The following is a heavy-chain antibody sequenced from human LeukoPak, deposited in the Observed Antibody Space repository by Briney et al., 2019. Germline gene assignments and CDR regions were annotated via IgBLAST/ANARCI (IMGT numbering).Heavy chain of an antibody. CDR3: ARAISGYSYGYPISGYFDY. J-gene: IGHJ4*02. V-gene: IGHV4-34*01. D-gene: IGHD5-18*01. CDR1: RGSFSGYY. Sequence: SETLSLTCAVYRGSFSGYYWSGIRQPPGKGLEWIGEINHSGSTNYNPSLKSRVTISVDTSKNQFSLKLSSVTAADTAVYYCARAISGYSYGYPISGYFDYWGQGTLVTVSS. CDR2: INHSGST.